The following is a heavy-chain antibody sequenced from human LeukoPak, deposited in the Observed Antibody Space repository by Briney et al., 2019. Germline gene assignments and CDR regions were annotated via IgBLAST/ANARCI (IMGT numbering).Heavy chain of an antibody. V-gene: IGHV3-74*01. J-gene: IGHJ3*02. CDR1: GFXFSSYW. D-gene: IGHD2-21*01. Sequence: GGSLRLSCAASGFXFSSYWMHWVRQAPGKGRVWVSRINSDGSSTSYADSVKGRFTISRDNAKNTLYLQMNSLRAEDTAVYYCAREGVDDAFDIWGQGTMVTVSS. CDR3: AREGVDDAFDI. CDR2: INSDGSST.